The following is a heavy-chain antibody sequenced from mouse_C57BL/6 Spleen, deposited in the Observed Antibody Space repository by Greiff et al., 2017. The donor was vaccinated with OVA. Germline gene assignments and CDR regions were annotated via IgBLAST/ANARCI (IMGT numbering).Heavy chain of an antibody. CDR2: ILPGSGST. CDR3: ARRSGNPAWFAY. D-gene: IGHD2-1*01. J-gene: IGHJ3*01. CDR1: GYTFTGYW. Sequence: QVQLQQSGAELMKPGASVKLSCKATGYTFTGYWIEWVKQRPGHGLEWIGEILPGSGSTNYNEKFKGKATFTADTSSNTAYMQLSSLTTEDSAIYYCARRSGNPAWFAYWGQGTLVTVSA. V-gene: IGHV1-9*01.